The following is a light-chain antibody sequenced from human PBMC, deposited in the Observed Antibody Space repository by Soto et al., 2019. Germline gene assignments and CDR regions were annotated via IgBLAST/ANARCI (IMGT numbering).Light chain of an antibody. V-gene: IGLV7-46*01. CDR2: DTT. J-gene: IGLJ3*02. CDR3: LLYFGSGQRL. CDR1: TGAVTGGHF. Sequence: QAVVSQEPSLSVSPGGTVTLTCGSSTGAVTGGHFPYWFQQKPGQAPRALIYDTTNEHPWTPVRFSGSLLGGKAALTLSGAQVEDEADYYCLLYFGSGQRLFGGGTKLTVL.